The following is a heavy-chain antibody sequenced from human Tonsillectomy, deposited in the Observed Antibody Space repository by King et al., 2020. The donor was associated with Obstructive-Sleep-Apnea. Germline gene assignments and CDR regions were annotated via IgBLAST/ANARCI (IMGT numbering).Heavy chain of an antibody. V-gene: IGHV3-74*01. CDR3: ARDPRGGFTLYYYGMDV. CDR2: INSDGSST. J-gene: IGHJ6*02. Sequence: VQLVESGGGLVQPGGSLRLSCAASGFTFSSYWMHWVRQAPGKGLVWVSRINSDGSSTSYADSVKGRFTISRDNAKNTLYLQMNSLRAEDTAVYYCARDPRGGFTLYYYGMDVWGQGTTVTVSS. D-gene: IGHD3-10*01. CDR1: GFTFSSYW.